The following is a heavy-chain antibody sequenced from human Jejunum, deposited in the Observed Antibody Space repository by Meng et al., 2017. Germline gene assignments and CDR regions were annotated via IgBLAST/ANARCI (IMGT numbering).Heavy chain of an antibody. CDR2: INHSGST. V-gene: IGHV4-34*01. CDR1: GGSFSGYY. CDR3: ARYGGSGSYWHFDP. J-gene: IGHJ2*01. D-gene: IGHD3-10*01. Sequence: QVQLQQWGAGLLKPSATLSLPCAVYGGSFSGYYWTWIRQPQGKGLEWIGEINHSGSTNYNPSLKSRVTMSIDTPKIQFSLKLSSVTAADAAVYYCARYGGSGSYWHFDPWGRGTLVTVSS.